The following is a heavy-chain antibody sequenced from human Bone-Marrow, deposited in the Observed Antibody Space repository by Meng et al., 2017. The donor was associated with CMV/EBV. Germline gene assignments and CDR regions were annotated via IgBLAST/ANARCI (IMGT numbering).Heavy chain of an antibody. D-gene: IGHD2-2*02. CDR1: GFTFSNAW. Sequence: GESLKISCAASGFTFSNAWMSWVRQAPRKGLEWVGRIKSKTDGGTTDYAAPVKGRFTISRDDSKNTLYLQMNSLKTEDTAVYYCTTDGIVVVPAAIDYWGQGTLVTVSS. CDR3: TTDGIVVVPAAIDY. J-gene: IGHJ4*02. CDR2: IKSKTDGGTT. V-gene: IGHV3-15*01.